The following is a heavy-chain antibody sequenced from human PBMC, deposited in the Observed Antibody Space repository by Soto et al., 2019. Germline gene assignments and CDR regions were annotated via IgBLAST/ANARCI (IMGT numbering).Heavy chain of an antibody. Sequence: EVQLVESGGGLVQPGRSLRLSCTASGFTFGDYAMSWFRQAPGKGLEWVGFIRSKAYGGTTEYAASVKGRFTISRDDSKSIAYLQMNSLKTEDTAVYYCTRGPTQYYFDYWGQGTLVTVSS. CDR3: TRGPTQYYFDY. V-gene: IGHV3-49*03. CDR2: IRSKAYGGTT. J-gene: IGHJ4*02. CDR1: GFTFGDYA.